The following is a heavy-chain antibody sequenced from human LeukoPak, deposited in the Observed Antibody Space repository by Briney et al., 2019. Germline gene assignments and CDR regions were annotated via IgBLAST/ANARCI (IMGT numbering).Heavy chain of an antibody. D-gene: IGHD5-12*01. CDR3: ASTGYSGYDFEIDY. CDR2: ISSSGSTI. Sequence: GGSLRLSCAVSGFTFSDYYMNWIRQAPGKGLEWVSYISSSGSTIYYADSVKGRFTISRDNAKNSLYLQMNSLRAEDTAVYYCASTGYSGYDFEIDYWGQGTLVTASS. J-gene: IGHJ4*02. CDR1: GFTFSDYY. V-gene: IGHV3-11*04.